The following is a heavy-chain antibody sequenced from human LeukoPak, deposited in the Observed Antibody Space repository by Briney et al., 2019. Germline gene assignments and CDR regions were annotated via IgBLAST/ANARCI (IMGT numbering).Heavy chain of an antibody. CDR1: GGSIRSYY. D-gene: IGHD5-18*01. Sequence: SETLSLTCSVSGGSIRSYYWSWIRQPPGKGLEWIGYIYYSGSTNYNPSLKSRVTISVDTSKNQFSLRLSSVTAADTAVYYCARRTTMDPYYYYGMDVWGQGTTVTGSS. V-gene: IGHV4-59*01. CDR2: IYYSGST. CDR3: ARRTTMDPYYYYGMDV. J-gene: IGHJ6*02.